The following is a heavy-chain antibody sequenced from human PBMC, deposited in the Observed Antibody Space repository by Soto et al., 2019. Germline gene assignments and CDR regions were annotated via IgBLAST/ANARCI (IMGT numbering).Heavy chain of an antibody. V-gene: IGHV4-34*01. J-gene: IGHJ6*02. Sequence: PSETLSLTCAVYGGPFSGFYWSWIRQPPGKGLEWIGEINHSGNTNYSPSLKSRVTVSVDTSQNHFSLKVRSVTAADTAMYFCARRPYFGSGKYYGRSSGLDVWGQGTTVTVSS. CDR3: ARRPYFGSGKYYGRSSGLDV. CDR2: INHSGNT. D-gene: IGHD3-10*01. CDR1: GGPFSGFY.